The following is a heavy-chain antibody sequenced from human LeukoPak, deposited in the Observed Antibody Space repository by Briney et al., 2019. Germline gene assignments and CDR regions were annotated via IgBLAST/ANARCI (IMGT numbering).Heavy chain of an antibody. J-gene: IGHJ4*02. CDR2: INSGSTYT. D-gene: IGHD1-1*01. Sequence: AGGFLRLSCAASGFTFSSYMMNWVRQAPGKGLEWVSSINSGSTYTYYTESVKGRFTVSRDNAKNSLFLQMNSLRAEDTAIYYCARSLTTLTYEGYWGQGTLVTVSS. CDR1: GFTFSSYM. V-gene: IGHV3-21*01. CDR3: ARSLTTLTYEGY.